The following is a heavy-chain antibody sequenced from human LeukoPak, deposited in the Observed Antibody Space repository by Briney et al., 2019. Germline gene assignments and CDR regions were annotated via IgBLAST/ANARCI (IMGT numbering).Heavy chain of an antibody. J-gene: IGHJ4*02. CDR1: GFTFDDYG. V-gene: IGHV3-20*04. CDR2: VNWNGIST. Sequence: GGSQRLSCAASGFTFDDYGMNWVRQAPGKGLEWVSGVNWNGISTGYADSVKGRFTISRDNAKNCLYLQMNSLRAEDTALYYCARDLEVGSSCPQGYWGQGTLVTVSS. D-gene: IGHD6-6*01. CDR3: ARDLEVGSSCPQGY.